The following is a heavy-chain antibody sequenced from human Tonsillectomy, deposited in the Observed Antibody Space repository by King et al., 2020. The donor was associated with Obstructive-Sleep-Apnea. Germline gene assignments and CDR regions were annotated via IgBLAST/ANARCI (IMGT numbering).Heavy chain of an antibody. Sequence: QLQESGPGLVKPSETLSLTCTVSGGSISSSSYYWGWIRQPPGKGLEWIGSIYYSGSTYYNPSLKSRVTISVDTSKNQCSRKLSSVTAADTAVYYCARALYSSSWYFDYWGQGTLVTVSS. V-gene: IGHV4-39*07. CDR3: ARALYSSSWYFDY. CDR2: IYYSGST. CDR1: GGSISSSSYY. J-gene: IGHJ4*02. D-gene: IGHD6-13*01.